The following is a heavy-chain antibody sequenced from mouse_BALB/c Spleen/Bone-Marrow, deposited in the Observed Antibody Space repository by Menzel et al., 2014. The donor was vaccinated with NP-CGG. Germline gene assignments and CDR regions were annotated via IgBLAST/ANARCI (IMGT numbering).Heavy chain of an antibody. CDR3: ARDWDEYYFDY. V-gene: IGHV1-66*01. J-gene: IGHJ2*01. D-gene: IGHD4-1*01. CDR2: IFPGSDNT. CDR1: GYSFTSYY. Sequence: VHLVESGPGLVKPGASVKMSCKASGYSFTSYYIHWVKQRPGQGLEWIGWIFPGSDNTKYNEKFKGKATLTADTSSSTAYMHLSSLTSEDSAVYFCARDWDEYYFDYWGQGTTLTVSS.